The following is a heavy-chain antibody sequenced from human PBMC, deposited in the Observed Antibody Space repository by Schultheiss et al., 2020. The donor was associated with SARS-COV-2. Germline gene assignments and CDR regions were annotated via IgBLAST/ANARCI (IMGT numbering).Heavy chain of an antibody. D-gene: IGHD2-21*01. CDR2: ITPDTGKT. V-gene: IGHV1-18*01. J-gene: IGHJ5*01. CDR1: GYAFGTYG. Sequence: ASVKVSCKTSGYAFGTYGIIWVRHAPGQGFEWMGYITPDTGKTSYSQKVQGRVTMTTDTSTRTVYMEVRSLKSDDTAVYYCARRDIWADLDSWGQGTLVTVSS. CDR3: ARRDIWADLDS.